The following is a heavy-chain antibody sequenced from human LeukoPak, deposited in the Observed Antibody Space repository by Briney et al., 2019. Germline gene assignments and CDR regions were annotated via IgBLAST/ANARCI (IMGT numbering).Heavy chain of an antibody. CDR3: ARHSYSGSYFDY. CDR1: GGSISSDY. CDR2: VYYSGSS. V-gene: IGHV4-59*08. D-gene: IGHD1-26*01. J-gene: IGHJ4*02. Sequence: SETLSLTCTVSGGSISSDYWSWIRQPPGKGLEWIGYVYYSGSSNYNPSLMSRVTISVDTSKNKFSLRLSSVTAADTAVYYCARHSYSGSYFDYWGQGTQVTVSS.